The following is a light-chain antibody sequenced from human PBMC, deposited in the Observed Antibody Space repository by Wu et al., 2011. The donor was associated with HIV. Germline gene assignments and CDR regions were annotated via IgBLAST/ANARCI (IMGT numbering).Light chain of an antibody. CDR2: GAS. CDR3: QQRGDWPLT. Sequence: PGERATLSCRASQSVKSNYFAWYQQKPGQAPRLLIFGASSRATGIPDRFTGSGSGTDFTLTISSLEPDDSAVYYCQQRGDWPLTFGQGTRLEIK. J-gene: IGKJ5*01. CDR1: QSVKSNY. V-gene: IGKV3D-20*02.